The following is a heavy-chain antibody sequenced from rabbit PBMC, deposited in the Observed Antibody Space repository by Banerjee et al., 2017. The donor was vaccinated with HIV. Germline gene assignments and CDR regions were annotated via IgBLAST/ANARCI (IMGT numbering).Heavy chain of an antibody. CDR3: ARDLAGGSYDFNL. Sequence: QEQLEESGGDLVKPEGSLTLTCTASGFSFSKSYWICWVRQAPGKGLEWIGCIIPDTTRAFYASWAKGRFTISKTSSTTVTLQMTSLTAADTATYFCARDLAGGSYDFNLWGPGTLVTVS. V-gene: IGHV1S45*01. J-gene: IGHJ4*01. CDR1: GFSFSKSYW. D-gene: IGHD8-1*01. CDR2: IIPDTTRA.